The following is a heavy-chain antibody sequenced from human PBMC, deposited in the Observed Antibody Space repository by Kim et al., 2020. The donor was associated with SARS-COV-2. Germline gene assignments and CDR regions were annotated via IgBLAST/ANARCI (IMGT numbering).Heavy chain of an antibody. CDR2: RIT. D-gene: IGHD6-13*01. Sequence: RITRYAERVKCRFTLSRDNAKSTLYLQMNTLTAEDTAVYYGARNSAAANWGQGTLVTVSS. V-gene: IGHV3-74*01. CDR3: ARNSAAAN. J-gene: IGHJ4*02.